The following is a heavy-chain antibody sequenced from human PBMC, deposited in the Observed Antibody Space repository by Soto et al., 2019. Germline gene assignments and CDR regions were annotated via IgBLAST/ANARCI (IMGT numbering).Heavy chain of an antibody. CDR1: GYTFTSYG. CDR3: AKRYCTTSSCVREIDY. D-gene: IGHD2-2*01. CDR2: ISAYNGNT. V-gene: IGHV1-18*04. J-gene: IGHJ4*02. Sequence: QVQLVQSGAEVKKPGASVKVSCKASGYTFTSYGISWVRQAPGQGLEWMGWISAYNGNTNYAQKLQGRVTMTTDTSTSTAYMELRSLRSDDTAVYYCAKRYCTTSSCVREIDYWGQGTLVTVSS.